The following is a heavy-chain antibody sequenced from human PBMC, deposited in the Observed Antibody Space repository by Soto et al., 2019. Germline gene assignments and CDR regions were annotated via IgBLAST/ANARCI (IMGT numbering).Heavy chain of an antibody. CDR1: GGTFSSYA. J-gene: IGHJ4*02. V-gene: IGHV1-69*01. CDR2: IIPIFGTA. CDR3: AREEVDTAMVRGFDY. D-gene: IGHD5-18*01. Sequence: QVQLVQSGAEVKKPGSSVKVSCKASGGTFSSYAISWVRQAPGQGLGWMGGIIPIFGTANYAQKFQGRVTITADESTSTANMELSSLRSEDTAVYYCAREEVDTAMVRGFDYWGQGTLVTVSS.